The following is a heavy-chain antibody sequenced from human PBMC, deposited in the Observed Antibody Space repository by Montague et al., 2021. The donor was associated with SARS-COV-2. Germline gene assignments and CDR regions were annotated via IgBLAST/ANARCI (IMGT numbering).Heavy chain of an antibody. CDR3: ARQMTSWWELLYYFDY. CDR2: IYYSGST. V-gene: IGHV4-39*01. J-gene: IGHJ4*02. CDR1: GGSISSSSYY. Sequence: SETLSLTCTVSGGSISSSSYYWGWIRQPPGKGLERIGSIYYSGSTYYNPSLKSRVTISVDTSKNQFSLKLSSVTAADTAVYYCARQMTSWWELLYYFDYWGQGTLVTVSS. D-gene: IGHD1-26*01.